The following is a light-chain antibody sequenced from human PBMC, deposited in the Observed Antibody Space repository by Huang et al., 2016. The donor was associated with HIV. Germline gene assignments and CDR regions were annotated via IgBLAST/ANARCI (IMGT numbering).Light chain of an antibody. CDR2: KVS. V-gene: IGKV2-30*02. Sequence: DVVMTQSPLSLPVTLGQPASISFRSSQSLLHRDGNTYLIWLQQRPGHSPRRLIYKVSNRDSGVPDRFSGSGSGSDFTLRISRVEPEDVGVYYCMQGTHWPLTFGGGTKVEIK. CDR3: MQGTHWPLT. CDR1: QSLLHRDGNTY. J-gene: IGKJ4*01.